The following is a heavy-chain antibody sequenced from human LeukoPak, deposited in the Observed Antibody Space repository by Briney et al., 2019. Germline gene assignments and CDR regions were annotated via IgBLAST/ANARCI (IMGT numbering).Heavy chain of an antibody. CDR2: IYYSGST. Sequence: SETLSLTCTVSGGSISSSSYYWGWIRQPPGKGLEWIGSIYYSGSTYYNPSLKSRVTISVDTSKNQFSLKLSSVTAADTAVYYCARLVVPAAIGVDYWGQGTLVTVSS. CDR1: GGSISSSSYY. J-gene: IGHJ4*02. V-gene: IGHV4-39*01. CDR3: ARLVVPAAIGVDY. D-gene: IGHD2-2*01.